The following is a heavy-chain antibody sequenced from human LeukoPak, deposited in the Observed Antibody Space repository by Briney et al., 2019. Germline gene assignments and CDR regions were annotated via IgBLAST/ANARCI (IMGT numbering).Heavy chain of an antibody. CDR1: GGSISSYY. CDR3: ARRGSSGYYFDY. CDR2: INHSGST. V-gene: IGHV4-34*01. D-gene: IGHD3-22*01. J-gene: IGHJ4*02. Sequence: SETLSLTCTVSGGSISSYYWSWIRQPAGKGLEWIGEINHSGSTNYNPSLKSRVTISVDTSKNQFSLKLSSVTAADTAVYYCARRGSSGYYFDYWGQGTLVTVSS.